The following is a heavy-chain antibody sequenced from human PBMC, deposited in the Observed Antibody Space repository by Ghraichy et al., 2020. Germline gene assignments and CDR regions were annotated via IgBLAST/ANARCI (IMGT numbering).Heavy chain of an antibody. J-gene: IGHJ3*02. V-gene: IGHV3-21*01. CDR3: ARESLVLGNDAFDI. Sequence: AGSLRLSCAASGFTFSSYSMNWVRQAPGKGLEWVSSISSSSSYIYYADSVKGRFTISRDNAKNSLYLQMNSLRAEDTAVYYCARESLVLGNDAFDIWGQGTMVTVSS. D-gene: IGHD6-13*01. CDR2: ISSSSSYI. CDR1: GFTFSSYS.